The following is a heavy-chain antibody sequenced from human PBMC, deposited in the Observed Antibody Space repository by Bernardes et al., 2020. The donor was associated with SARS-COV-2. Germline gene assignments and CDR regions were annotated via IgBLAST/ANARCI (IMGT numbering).Heavy chain of an antibody. J-gene: IGHJ4*02. CDR2: IGAAGDA. CDR3: ARGDVARGVIMFEY. CDR1: GFTFSYYD. Sequence: GGSLRLSCAACGFTFSYYDMHWVRQGTGKGLEWVSSIGAAGDAFYPGSVKGRFTISRENAKNSLFLQMNSLRAGDTAVYYCARGDVARGVIMFEYWGPGTRVTVSS. V-gene: IGHV3-13*04. D-gene: IGHD3-10*01.